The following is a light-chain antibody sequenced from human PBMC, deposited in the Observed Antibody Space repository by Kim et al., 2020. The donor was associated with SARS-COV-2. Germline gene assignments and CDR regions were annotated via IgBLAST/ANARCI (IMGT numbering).Light chain of an antibody. CDR1: QRISSS. CDR2: GAS. Sequence: EIVMTQSPATLSVSPGERATLSCRASQRISSSLAWYQQKPGQTPRLLIYGASTRATGIPVRFSGSGSGIEFTLTISSLQSEDFAVYYCQQYANCPLTFGGGTKVDIK. CDR3: QQYANCPLT. V-gene: IGKV3-15*01. J-gene: IGKJ4*01.